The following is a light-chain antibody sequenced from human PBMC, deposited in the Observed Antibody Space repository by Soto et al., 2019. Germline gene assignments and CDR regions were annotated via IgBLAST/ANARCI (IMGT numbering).Light chain of an antibody. J-gene: IGKJ1*01. CDR2: AAS. Sequence: DIQMTQSPSSLSAFVGDRVTITCRASQAINHYLAWYQQKPGKVPKPLIYAASTLQSGVPSRFSGSGSATEFTLTISSLQPEDVATYFCQKHDSAPLTFGQGTKVEIK. V-gene: IGKV1-27*01. CDR1: QAINHY. CDR3: QKHDSAPLT.